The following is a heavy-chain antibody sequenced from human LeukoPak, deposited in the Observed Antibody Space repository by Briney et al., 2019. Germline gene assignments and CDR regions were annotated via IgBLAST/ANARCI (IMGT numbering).Heavy chain of an antibody. D-gene: IGHD6-13*01. J-gene: IGHJ5*02. Sequence: SETLSLTCAVSGDSISSHRWWNWVRQPPGKGLEWIGEIYHTGGTNYNPSLKSRVTISVDKSNNQFSLRLNSVTPADTGVYYCARDQLAETDKWFDPWGQGILVTVSS. CDR1: GDSISSHRW. V-gene: IGHV4-4*02. CDR3: ARDQLAETDKWFDP. CDR2: IYHTGGT.